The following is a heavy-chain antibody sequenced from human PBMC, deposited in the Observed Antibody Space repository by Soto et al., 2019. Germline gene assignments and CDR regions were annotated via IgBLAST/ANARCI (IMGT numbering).Heavy chain of an antibody. CDR1: GFTFDDYA. V-gene: IGHV3-9*01. CDR2: ISWNSGSI. CDR3: AKGLALRTYYYYYYGMDV. Sequence: EVQLVESGGGLVQPGRSLRLSCAASGFTFDDYAMHWVRQAPGKGLEWVSGISWNSGSIGYADSVKGRFTISRDNAKNSLYLQMNSLRAEDTALYYCAKGLALRTYYYYYYGMDVWGQGTTVTVSS. J-gene: IGHJ6*02. D-gene: IGHD1-7*01.